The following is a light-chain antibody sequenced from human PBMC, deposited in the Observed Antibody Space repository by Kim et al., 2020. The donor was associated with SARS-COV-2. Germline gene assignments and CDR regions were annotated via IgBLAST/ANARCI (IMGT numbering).Light chain of an antibody. CDR2: GNS. CDR1: SSNIGAGYD. CDR3: QSYDSSLSGSV. Sequence: QTVTISCTGSSSNIGAGYDVHWYQQLPGTAPKLLIYGNSNRPSGVPDRFSGSKSGTSASLAITGLQAEDEADYYCQSYDSSLSGSVFCGGTQLTVL. J-gene: IGLJ2*01. V-gene: IGLV1-40*01.